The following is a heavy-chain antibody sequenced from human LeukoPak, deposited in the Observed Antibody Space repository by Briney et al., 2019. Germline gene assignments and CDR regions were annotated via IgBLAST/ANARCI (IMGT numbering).Heavy chain of an antibody. J-gene: IGHJ6*03. V-gene: IGHV3-74*01. CDR2: ANSDGSST. CDR1: GFTFSSYN. Sequence: GGSLRLSCAASGFTFSSYNINWVRQAPGKGLVWVSRANSDGSSTSYADSVKGRFTISRDNAKNTLYSQMNSLRVEDTAVYYCVRDRLNYYYYYMDVWGKGTTVTISS. D-gene: IGHD3-22*01. CDR3: VRDRLNYYYYYMDV.